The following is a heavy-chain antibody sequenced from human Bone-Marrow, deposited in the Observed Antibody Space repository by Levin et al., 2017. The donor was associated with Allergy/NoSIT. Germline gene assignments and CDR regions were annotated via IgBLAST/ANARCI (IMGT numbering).Heavy chain of an antibody. J-gene: IGHJ5*02. V-gene: IGHV5-51*01. Sequence: ASVKVSCKGSGYSFASYWIAWVRQVPGKGLEWMGTIYPGDSDTRYSPSFQGQVTISADKSINTAYLQWNSLKPSDTAIYYCARRVESSEWFDPWGQGTLVTVSS. CDR3: ARRVESSEWFDP. D-gene: IGHD3-10*01. CDR1: GYSFASYW. CDR2: IYPGDSDT.